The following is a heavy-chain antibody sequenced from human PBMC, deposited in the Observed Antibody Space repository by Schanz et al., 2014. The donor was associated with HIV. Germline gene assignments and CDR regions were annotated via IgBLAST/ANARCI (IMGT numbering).Heavy chain of an antibody. V-gene: IGHV3-33*08. J-gene: IGHJ4*02. CDR2: IWYDGSNK. CDR3: TREGNYYGGSGPGH. CDR1: GFTFSSYG. D-gene: IGHD2-21*01. Sequence: QVQLVESGGGVVQPGRSLRLSCAASGFTFSSYGMHWVRQAPGKGLEWVAVIWYDGSNKYYADSVKGRFTISRDNSNNVLFLHMPPLRAEDTATYYCTREGNYYGGSGPGHWGQGALVSVSS.